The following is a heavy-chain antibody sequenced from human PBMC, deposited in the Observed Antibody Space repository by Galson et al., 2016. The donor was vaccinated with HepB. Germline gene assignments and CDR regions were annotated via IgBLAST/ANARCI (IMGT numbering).Heavy chain of an antibody. CDR1: GFTFGSYG. V-gene: IGHV4-30-2*01. CDR2: IYPSGST. Sequence: LRLSCAASGFTFGSYGMTWVRQAPGKGLEWIGYIYPSGSTYYNPSLKSRVTMSVDRSKNQFSLKLNSVTAADTAVYCARGGRDDAFDIWGQGTMVTVSS. J-gene: IGHJ3*02. CDR3: ARGGRDDAFDI.